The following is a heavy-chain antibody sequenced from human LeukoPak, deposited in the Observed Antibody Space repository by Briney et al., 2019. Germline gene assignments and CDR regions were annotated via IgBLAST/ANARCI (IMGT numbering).Heavy chain of an antibody. Sequence: GGSLRLSCAASGFTFSSYSMNWVRQAPGKGLEWVSSISSSSSYIYYADSVKGRFTISRDNAKNTLYLQMNSLRAEDTAVYYCAREASPGRLDYWGQGTLVTVSS. CDR2: ISSSSSYI. CDR3: AREASPGRLDY. V-gene: IGHV3-21*01. J-gene: IGHJ4*02. CDR1: GFTFSSYS.